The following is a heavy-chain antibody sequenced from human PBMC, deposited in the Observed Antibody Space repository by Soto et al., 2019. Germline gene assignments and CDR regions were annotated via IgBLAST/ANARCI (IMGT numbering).Heavy chain of an antibody. CDR1: GGTFSSYA. D-gene: IGHD2-15*01. V-gene: IGHV1-69*13. CDR3: ARDSEYCSGGSCYSYVDY. CDR2: IIPIFGTA. Sequence: SVKVSCKASGGTFSSYAISWVRQAPGQGLEWMGGIIPIFGTANYAQKFQGRVTITADESTSTAYMEPSSLRSEDTAVYYCARDSEYCSGGSCYSYVDYWGQGTLVTVYS. J-gene: IGHJ4*02.